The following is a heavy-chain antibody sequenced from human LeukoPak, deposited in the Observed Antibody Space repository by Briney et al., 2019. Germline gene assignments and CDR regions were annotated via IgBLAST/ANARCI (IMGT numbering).Heavy chain of an antibody. Sequence: PGRSLRLSCAASGFTFSRYAMHWVRQAPGKGLEWVAVISYDGSNKYYADSVKGRFTISRDNSKNTLYLQMNSLRAEDTAVYYCAGYYYDSSGSFDYWGQGTLVTVSS. CDR2: ISYDGSNK. CDR1: GFTFSRYA. V-gene: IGHV3-30-3*01. CDR3: AGYYYDSSGSFDY. D-gene: IGHD3-22*01. J-gene: IGHJ4*02.